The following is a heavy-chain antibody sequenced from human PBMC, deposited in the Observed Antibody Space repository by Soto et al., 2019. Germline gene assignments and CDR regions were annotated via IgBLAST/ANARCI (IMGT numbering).Heavy chain of an antibody. J-gene: IGHJ4*02. Sequence: VGSLRLSCTTSGFSFASFAMTWVRQAPGKGLEWVATISGSDGKTYYADSVKGRFSISRDTFRNTLYLQMNSLRADDTAIYYCAKWSYLDYWGQGTRVTVSS. V-gene: IGHV3-23*01. CDR1: GFSFASFA. D-gene: IGHD3-3*01. CDR2: ISGSDGKT. CDR3: AKWSYLDY.